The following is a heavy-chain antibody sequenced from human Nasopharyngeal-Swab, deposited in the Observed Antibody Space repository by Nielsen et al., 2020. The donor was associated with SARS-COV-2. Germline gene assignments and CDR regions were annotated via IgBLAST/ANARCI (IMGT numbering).Heavy chain of an antibody. CDR3: ATGPGWEMVRGYFDY. Sequence: SETLSLTCTVSGCSISRYYWRWIRQPAGKGLEWLARIYTSGSTNYNPSLTSRVTMSVHTSKNQFSLKLSSVTAADTAVYYCATGPGWEMVRGYFDYWGQGTLVTVSS. V-gene: IGHV4-4*07. D-gene: IGHD3-10*01. CDR2: IYTSGST. J-gene: IGHJ4*02. CDR1: GCSISRYY.